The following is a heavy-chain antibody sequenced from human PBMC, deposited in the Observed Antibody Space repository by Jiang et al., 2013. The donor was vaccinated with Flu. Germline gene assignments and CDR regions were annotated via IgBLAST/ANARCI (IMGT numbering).Heavy chain of an antibody. CDR1: GFSLSTSGVG. V-gene: IGHV2-5*01. D-gene: IGHD3-22*01. CDR3: ARHHSPYYDSSGYTPPYYFDY. Sequence: KPTQTLTLTCTFSGFSLSTSGVGVGWIRQPPGKALEWLALIYWNDDKRYSPSLKSRLTITKDTSKNQVVLTMTNMDPVDTATYYCARHHSPYYDSSGYTPPYYFDYWGQGTLVTVSS. J-gene: IGHJ4*02. CDR2: IYWNDDK.